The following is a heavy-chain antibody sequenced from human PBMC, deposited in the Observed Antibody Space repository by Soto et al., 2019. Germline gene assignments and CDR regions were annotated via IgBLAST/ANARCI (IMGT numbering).Heavy chain of an antibody. CDR3: AKGPQEKQLVADYFQH. D-gene: IGHD6-13*01. CDR2: ISTTGGTT. J-gene: IGHJ1*01. CDR1: GFTFNNYA. V-gene: IGHV3-23*01. Sequence: EVQLLESGGGLVQPGGSLRLSCAASGFTFNNYAMSWVRLAPGKGLEWVSAISTTGGTTYYADSVKGRFTISRXKSKXXXXXXXXXXXXXXXXXXYCAKGPQEKQLVADYFQHWGQGTLVTVSS.